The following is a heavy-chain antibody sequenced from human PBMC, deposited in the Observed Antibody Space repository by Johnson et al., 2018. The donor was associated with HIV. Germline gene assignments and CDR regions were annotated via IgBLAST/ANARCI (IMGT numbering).Heavy chain of an antibody. CDR2: INSDGSET. Sequence: VQLVESGGGLVKPGESLRLSCAASGFTFGSYWMSWVRQVPGEGLVWVARINSDGSETKYAESVKGRFTMTRENAKNTLYLQMNFLRAEDTAMYYCTRDGDNGAVDIWGQGTMVTVSS. V-gene: IGHV3-74*03. J-gene: IGHJ3*02. CDR3: TRDGDNGAVDI. CDR1: GFTFGSYW. D-gene: IGHD4-17*01.